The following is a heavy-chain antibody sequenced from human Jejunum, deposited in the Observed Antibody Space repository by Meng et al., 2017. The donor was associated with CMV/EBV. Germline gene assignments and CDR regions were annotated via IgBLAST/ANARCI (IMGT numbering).Heavy chain of an antibody. J-gene: IGHJ4*02. CDR1: GGPFTGYL. CDR3: ARRVGSGKYYFDY. D-gene: IGHD3-10*01. CDR2: INESEYSI. Sequence: CAVYGGPFTGYLCSWIRQPPGKGLEWIGEINESEYSINYNPSLKSRVTMSADTSKNQFSLKLRSVTAADTAVYYCARRVGSGKYYFDYWSQATLVTVSS. V-gene: IGHV4-34*01.